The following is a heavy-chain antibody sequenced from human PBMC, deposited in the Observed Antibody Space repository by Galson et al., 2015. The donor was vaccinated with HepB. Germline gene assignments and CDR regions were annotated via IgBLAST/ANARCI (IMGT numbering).Heavy chain of an antibody. CDR3: ARSPREGGCSSTSCYTDEIGWFDP. J-gene: IGHJ5*02. CDR2: ISAYNGNT. Sequence: QSGAEVKKPGASVKASCKASGYTFTSYGISWVRQAPGQGLEWMGWISAYNGNTNYAQKLQGRVTMTTDTSTSTAYMELRSLRSDDTAVYYCARSPREGGCSSTSCYTDEIGWFDPWGQGTLVTVSS. CDR1: GYTFTSYG. D-gene: IGHD2-2*02. V-gene: IGHV1-18*01.